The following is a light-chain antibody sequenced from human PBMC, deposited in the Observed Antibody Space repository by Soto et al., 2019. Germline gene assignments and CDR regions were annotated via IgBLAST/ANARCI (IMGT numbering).Light chain of an antibody. CDR3: MQCLQTPFT. Sequence: DIVMTQSPLSLAVTPGEPASISCRSSQSLLHSNGYNYLDWYLQKPGQSPQLLIYLGSNRASGVPDRFSGSGSDAYYTLNINRVEAEDVGVYYCMQCLQTPFTFGPGTKVDIK. V-gene: IGKV2-28*01. J-gene: IGKJ3*01. CDR1: QSLLHSNGYNY. CDR2: LGS.